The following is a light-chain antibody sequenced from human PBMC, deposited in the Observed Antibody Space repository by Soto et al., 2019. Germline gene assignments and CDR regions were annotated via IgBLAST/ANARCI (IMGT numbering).Light chain of an antibody. Sequence: AIQLTQFPSSLSASVGDRVTITCRASQGVSSHFAWHQQKPGKAPKLLIYEVSTLQSGVPSRFSGSGSGTDFTLTISSLQPEDFATYYCQQYYSYPSITFGQGTRLEIK. CDR1: QGVSSH. CDR2: EVS. J-gene: IGKJ5*01. CDR3: QQYYSYPSIT. V-gene: IGKV1-13*02.